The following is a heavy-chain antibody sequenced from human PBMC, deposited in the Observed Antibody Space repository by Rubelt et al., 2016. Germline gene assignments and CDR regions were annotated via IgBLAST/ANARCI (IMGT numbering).Heavy chain of an antibody. D-gene: IGHD5-18*01. Sequence: QLQLQESGPGLVKPSETLSLTCTASGGSISSSNYYWGWIRQAPGKGLEWIGSMYYSGNTYYSPSLSSRVTMSEGTSKSQFSLKLTPVTAADTAVYYCARTLAVHFGYTYDYFDYWGQGTLVTVSS. CDR1: GGSISSSNYY. V-gene: IGHV4-39*07. CDR3: ARTLAVHFGYTYDYFDY. J-gene: IGHJ4*02. CDR2: MYYSGNT.